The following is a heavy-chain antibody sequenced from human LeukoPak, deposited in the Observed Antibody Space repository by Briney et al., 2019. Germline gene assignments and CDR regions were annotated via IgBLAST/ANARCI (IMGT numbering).Heavy chain of an antibody. CDR3: ASYCSSTSCYADFDY. V-gene: IGHV4-61*01. Sequence: SETLSLTCTVSGGSVRSGNYYWTWIRQPPAKGLEWIGYIYYSGSTNYNPSLKSRVTISVDTSKNQFSLKLSSVTAADTAVYYCASYCSSTSCYADFDYWGQGTLVPSPQ. D-gene: IGHD2-2*01. CDR1: GGSVRSGNYY. CDR2: IYYSGST. J-gene: IGHJ4*02.